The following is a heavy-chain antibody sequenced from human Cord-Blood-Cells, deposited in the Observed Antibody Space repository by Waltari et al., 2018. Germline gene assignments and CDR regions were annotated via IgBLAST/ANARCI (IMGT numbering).Heavy chain of an antibody. CDR1: GFTFSSYR. Sequence: EVQLVESGGGLVQPGGSLRLSCAASGFTFSSYRLNWVSQAPGKGMVWVSYISSSSSTIYYADSVKGRFTISRDNAKNSLYLQMNSLRDEDTAVYYCARGRKGSTVTDYWGQGTLVTVSS. CDR2: ISSSSSTI. D-gene: IGHD4-17*01. J-gene: IGHJ4*02. CDR3: ARGRKGSTVTDY. V-gene: IGHV3-48*02.